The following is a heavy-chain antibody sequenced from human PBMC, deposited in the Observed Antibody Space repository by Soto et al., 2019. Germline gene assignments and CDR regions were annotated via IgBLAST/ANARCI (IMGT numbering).Heavy chain of an antibody. CDR2: IFHSGST. CDR3: ARHSMIRSAPDAFHI. J-gene: IGHJ3*02. CDR1: DGSISSYY. V-gene: IGHV4-59*08. D-gene: IGHD3-10*01. Sequence: SEPLSLTCTVSDGSISSYYWNWIRQPPGKGLEWIGYIFHSGSTNYNPSLKSRVTISVDTSKNQFSLKLSSVSAADTAVYYCARHSMIRSAPDAFHIWGQGTMVTVSS.